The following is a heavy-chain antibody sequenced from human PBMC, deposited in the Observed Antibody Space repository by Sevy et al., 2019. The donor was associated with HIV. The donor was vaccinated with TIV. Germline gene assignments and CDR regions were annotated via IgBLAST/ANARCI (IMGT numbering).Heavy chain of an antibody. CDR1: GYIFTNYP. CDR3: ARDYDGSGHYYLDYFDY. CDR2: IRTSNRQT. D-gene: IGHD3-22*01. V-gene: IGHV1-18*01. J-gene: IGHJ4*02. Sequence: ASVKVSCKASGYIFTNYPICWVRQAPGQCLEWMGCIRTSNRQTKYTQKLQGRAIMTTDTSTSTVYMDLRNLRSDDTAVYYCARDYDGSGHYYLDYFDYWGQGTLVTVSS.